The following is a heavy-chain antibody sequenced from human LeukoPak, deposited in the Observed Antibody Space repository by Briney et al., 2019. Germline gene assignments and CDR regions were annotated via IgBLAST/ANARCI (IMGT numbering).Heavy chain of an antibody. CDR2: ISAYNGNT. V-gene: IGHV1-18*01. Sequence: ASVKVSCKASGGTFSSYAISWVRQAPGQGLEWMGWISAYNGNTNYAQKLQGRVTMTTDTSTSTAYMELRSLRSDDTAVYYCAKTPTNQNDGLHFDYWGQGTLVTVSS. CDR1: GGTFSSYA. CDR3: AKTPTNQNDGLHFDY. D-gene: IGHD1-1*01. J-gene: IGHJ4*02.